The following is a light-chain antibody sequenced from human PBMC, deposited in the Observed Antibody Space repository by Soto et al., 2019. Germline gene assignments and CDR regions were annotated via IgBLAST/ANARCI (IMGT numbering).Light chain of an antibody. V-gene: IGLV2-23*02. Sequence: QSVLTQPASVSGSPGQSITISCPGTRSEVGSYNLVSWYQQHPGKAPKLMIYEVSKRPSGVSNRFSGSKSGNTASLTISGLQAEDEADYYCCSYAGSSTSLYVFGTGTKVTVL. CDR1: RSEVGSYNL. J-gene: IGLJ1*01. CDR3: CSYAGSSTSLYV. CDR2: EVS.